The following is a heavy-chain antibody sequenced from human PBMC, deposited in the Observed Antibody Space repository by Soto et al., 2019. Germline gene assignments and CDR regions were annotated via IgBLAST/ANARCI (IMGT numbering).Heavy chain of an antibody. CDR1: GGSISSGDYY. CDR3: AREVGSYYDMGHYYGMDV. CDR2: IYYSGST. D-gene: IGHD1-26*01. Sequence: SETLSLTCTVSGGSISSGDYYWSWIRQPPGKGLEWIGYIYYSGSTYYNPSLKSRVTISVDTSKNQFSLKLSSVTAADTAVYYCAREVGSYYDMGHYYGMDVWGQGTTVTVSS. J-gene: IGHJ6*02. V-gene: IGHV4-30-4*01.